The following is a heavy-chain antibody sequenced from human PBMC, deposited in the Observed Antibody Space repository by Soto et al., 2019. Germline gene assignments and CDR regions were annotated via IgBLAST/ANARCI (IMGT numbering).Heavy chain of an antibody. CDR2: IWYDGSNK. CDR3: ARRFYSSSWYSDSGRLEYYYYGMDV. CDR1: GFTFSSYG. V-gene: IGHV3-33*01. D-gene: IGHD6-13*01. Sequence: QVQLVESGGGVVQPGRSLRLSCAASGFTFSSYGMHWVRQAPGKGLEWVAVIWYDGSNKYYADSVKGRFTISRDNSKNTLYLQMNSLRAEDTAVYYCARRFYSSSWYSDSGRLEYYYYGMDVWGQGTTVTVSS. J-gene: IGHJ6*02.